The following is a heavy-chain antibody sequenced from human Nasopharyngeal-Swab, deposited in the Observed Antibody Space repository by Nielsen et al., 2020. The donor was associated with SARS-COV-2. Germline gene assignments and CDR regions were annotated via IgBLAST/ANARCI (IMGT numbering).Heavy chain of an antibody. CDR2: IKQDGSEK. V-gene: IGHV3-7*03. J-gene: IGHJ4*02. D-gene: IGHD2-8*02. Sequence: GGSRRLSCAASGFTFSSYWMSWVRQAAGKGLEWVANIKQDGSEKYYVDSVKGRFTISRDNAKNSLYLQMNRLRAEDTAVYYCARTVVYFFDYWGQGTLVTVSS. CDR3: ARTVVYFFDY. CDR1: GFTFSSYW.